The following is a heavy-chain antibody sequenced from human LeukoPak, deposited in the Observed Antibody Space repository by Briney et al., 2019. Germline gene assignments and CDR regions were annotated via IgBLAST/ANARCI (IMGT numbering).Heavy chain of an antibody. D-gene: IGHD6-19*01. V-gene: IGHV3-30*07. J-gene: IGHJ4*02. CDR2: ISYDGSIK. Sequence: PGGSLRLSCAASAFAFSGYAMHWVRQAPGKGLEWVAVISYDGSIKYYADSVKGRFTISRDNSKNTLYLQMNSLRAEDTAVYYCAKDLIAVAESWGQGTLVTVSS. CDR1: AFAFSGYA. CDR3: AKDLIAVAES.